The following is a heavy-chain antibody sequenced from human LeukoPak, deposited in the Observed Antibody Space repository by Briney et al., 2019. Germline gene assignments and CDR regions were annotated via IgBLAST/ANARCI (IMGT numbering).Heavy chain of an antibody. V-gene: IGHV3-30*18. J-gene: IGHJ5*02. D-gene: IGHD6-13*01. CDR1: GFTFSSYG. CDR3: AKVGIAAAFNNWFDP. CDR2: ISYDGSNK. Sequence: PGRSLRLSCAASGFTFSSYGMHWVRQAPGKGLEWVAVISYDGSNKYYADSVKGRFTISRDNSKNTLYLQMNSLRAEDTAVYYCAKVGIAAAFNNWFDPWGQGTLVTVSS.